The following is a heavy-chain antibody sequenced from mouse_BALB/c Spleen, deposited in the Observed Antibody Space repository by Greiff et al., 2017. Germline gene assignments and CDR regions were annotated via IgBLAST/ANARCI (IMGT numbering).Heavy chain of an antibody. J-gene: IGHJ2*01. V-gene: IGHV1S137*01. CDR2: ISTFYGDA. D-gene: IGHD2-10*02. CDR1: GYTFTDYA. Sequence: VKLMESGAELVRPGVSVKISCKGSGYTFTDYAMHWVKQSHAKSLEWIGVISTFYGDASYNQKFKGKATMTVDKSSSTAYMELARLTSEDSAIYYCARQYGNYGGDFDYWGQGTTLTVSS. CDR3: ARQYGNYGGDFDY.